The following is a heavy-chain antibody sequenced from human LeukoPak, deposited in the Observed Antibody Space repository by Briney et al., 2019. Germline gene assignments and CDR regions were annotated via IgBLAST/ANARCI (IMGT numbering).Heavy chain of an antibody. CDR1: GGSISSGGYY. Sequence: SQTLSLTCTVSGGSISSGGYYWSWIRQHPGKGLEWIGYIYYSGSTYYNPSLKSRVTISVGTSKNQFSLKLSSVTAADTAVYYCARVLSSGYYEDYWGQGTLVTVSS. D-gene: IGHD3-22*01. CDR3: ARVLSSGYYEDY. CDR2: IYYSGST. V-gene: IGHV4-31*03. J-gene: IGHJ4*02.